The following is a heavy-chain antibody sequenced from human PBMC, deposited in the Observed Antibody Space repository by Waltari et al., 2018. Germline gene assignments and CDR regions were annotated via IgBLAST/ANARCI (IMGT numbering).Heavy chain of an antibody. Sequence: QVQLVQSGAEVNKPGASVKVSCKDSGYSFTSYNINGVRQAAGQGLEWMGWMNPTSGSTGYAQKFQDRVTITRNTSIGTAYMELRSLRSEDTAVYYCARDYGSGTYYYMDVWGKGTTVTVSS. CDR1: GYSFTSYN. D-gene: IGHD3-10*01. J-gene: IGHJ6*03. CDR2: MNPTSGST. V-gene: IGHV1-8*03. CDR3: ARDYGSGTYYYMDV.